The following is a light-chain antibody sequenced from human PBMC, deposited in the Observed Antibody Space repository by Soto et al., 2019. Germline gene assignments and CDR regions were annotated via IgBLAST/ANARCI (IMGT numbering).Light chain of an antibody. Sequence: EIMMTQSPATLSVSPGERATLSCRASQSVDNNVAWYQQKPGQAPRLLIYGASNRATGIPDRFSGSGSGTDFTLTISRLEPEDFAVYYCQQYGSSGTFGQGTKVDI. CDR3: QQYGSSGT. CDR1: QSVDNN. J-gene: IGKJ1*01. V-gene: IGKV3-20*01. CDR2: GAS.